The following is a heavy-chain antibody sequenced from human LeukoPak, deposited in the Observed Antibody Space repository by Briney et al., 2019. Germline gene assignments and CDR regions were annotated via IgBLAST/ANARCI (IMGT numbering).Heavy chain of an antibody. D-gene: IGHD2-2*01. CDR1: GFTFSSYA. J-gene: IGHJ3*02. CDR2: ISYDGSDK. V-gene: IGHV3-30-3*01. Sequence: GGSLRLSCAASGFTFSSYAMDWVRQAPGKGLEWVAVISYDGSDKYYADSVKGRFTISRDNSKNTLYLQMNSLRAEDTAVQGSCTSSHDAFDIWGQGTMVTVSS. CDR3: CTSSHDAFDI.